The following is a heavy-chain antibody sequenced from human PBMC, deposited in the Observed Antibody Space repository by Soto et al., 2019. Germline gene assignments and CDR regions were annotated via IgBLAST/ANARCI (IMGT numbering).Heavy chain of an antibody. V-gene: IGHV4-4*02. D-gene: IGHD5-18*01. CDR2: IYHSGST. CDR1: GFSISRTNW. Sequence: SETLCLTYAVSGFSISRTNWWGWVRQPPGKGLEWIGEIYHSGSTNYNPSLKSRVTISADTSKNQVSLKLTSVTAADTAVYYCSRDHPHSYGIYYFDYWGQGTLVTVS. J-gene: IGHJ4*02. CDR3: SRDHPHSYGIYYFDY.